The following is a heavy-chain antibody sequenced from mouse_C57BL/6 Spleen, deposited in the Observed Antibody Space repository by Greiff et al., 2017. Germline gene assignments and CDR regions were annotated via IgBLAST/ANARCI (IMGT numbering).Heavy chain of an antibody. J-gene: IGHJ3*01. Sequence: VQLQQPGAELVRPGSSVKLSCKASGYSFTSYWMDWVKQRPGQGLEWIGNIYPSDSETHYNQKFKDKATLTVDKSSSTAYMQLSSLTSEDSVVSYCAKTAQAGFAYWGQGTLVTVSA. CDR2: IYPSDSET. D-gene: IGHD3-2*02. CDR3: AKTAQAGFAY. V-gene: IGHV1-61*01. CDR1: GYSFTSYW.